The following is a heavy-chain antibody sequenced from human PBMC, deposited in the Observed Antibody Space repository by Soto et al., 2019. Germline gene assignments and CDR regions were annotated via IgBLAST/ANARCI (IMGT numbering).Heavy chain of an antibody. Sequence: EERLVQSGGGLVQPGGSLRISCAAYGFSVGGNYMSWVRQAPGQGLELVSLIYSGGNPFYAASMQGRFTLSRDNSNNMLYLQMDSRRAEDPAVYYWARGPNSDCWGQGTLVIVSS. CDR2: IYSGGNP. J-gene: IGHJ4*02. CDR3: ARGPNSDC. V-gene: IGHV3-53*01. CDR1: GFSVGGNY. D-gene: IGHD2-21*01.